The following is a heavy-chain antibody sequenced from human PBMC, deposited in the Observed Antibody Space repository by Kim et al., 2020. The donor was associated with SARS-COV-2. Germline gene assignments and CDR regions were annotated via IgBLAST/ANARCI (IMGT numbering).Heavy chain of an antibody. J-gene: IGHJ3*01. CDR2: MTGNGDRV. CDR3: AKDHDNDDEGL. Sequence: VGQAHGKGLAWVSSMTGNGDRVDSADYVDGRFAISRDNARNSLFLQMNSLTTDDTAFYYCAKDHDNDDEGLWGQGTLVTDSS. V-gene: IGHV3-9*01. D-gene: IGHD1-1*01.